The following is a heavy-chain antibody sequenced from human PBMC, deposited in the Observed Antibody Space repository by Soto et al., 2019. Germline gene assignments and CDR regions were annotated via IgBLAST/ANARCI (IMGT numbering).Heavy chain of an antibody. D-gene: IGHD4-17*01. CDR2: ITGSGDST. J-gene: IGHJ5*02. V-gene: IGHV3-23*01. CDR3: TKDHYGPDP. CDR1: GFTFSSFA. Sequence: GGSLRLSCAASGFTFSSFAMTWVRQAPGKGLEWVSGITGSGDSTYYADSVKGRFSISRDNSKNTVYLQMGSLRAEDTATYYCTKDHYGPDPWGQGTVVTVSS.